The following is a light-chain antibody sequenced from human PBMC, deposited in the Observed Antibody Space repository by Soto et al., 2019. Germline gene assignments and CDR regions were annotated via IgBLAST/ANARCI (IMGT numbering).Light chain of an antibody. CDR1: QSISNH. CDR3: QQSYSSPPT. V-gene: IGKV1-39*01. Sequence: DIQMNQSPSSVSASVGDRVTITCRSSQSISNHLNCYQQKPGKAPKLLIFAASSLQSGVPSRFSGSRSGPDFTLTISSLQPEDFATYSCQQSYSSPPTFGHGGKADI. J-gene: IGKJ1*01. CDR2: AAS.